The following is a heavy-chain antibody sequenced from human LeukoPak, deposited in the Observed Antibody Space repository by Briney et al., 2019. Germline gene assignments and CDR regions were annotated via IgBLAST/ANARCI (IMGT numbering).Heavy chain of an antibody. CDR2: IYYSGST. V-gene: IGHV4-39*01. J-gene: IGHJ6*03. CDR1: GGSISSSSYY. D-gene: IGHD5-24*01. Sequence: SETLSLTCTVSGGSISSSSYYWGWIRQPPGKGLEWIGSIYYSGSTNYNPSLKSRVTISVDTSKNQFSLKLSSVTAADTAVYYCARHRRWGRWLPYYYMDVWGKGTTVTISS. CDR3: ARHRRWGRWLPYYYMDV.